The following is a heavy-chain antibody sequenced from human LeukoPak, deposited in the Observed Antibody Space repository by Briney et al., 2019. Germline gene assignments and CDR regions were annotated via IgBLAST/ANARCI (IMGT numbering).Heavy chain of an antibody. CDR3: ARDRRVGFDF. Sequence: GGSLRLSCAASGFTFSSYGMHWVRQAPGKGLEWVAVISYDGSNKYYADSVKGRFTVSRDNSKNTLYLQMNSLRAEDTAVYYCARDRRVGFDFWGQGTPVIVSS. CDR2: ISYDGSNK. CDR1: GFTFSSYG. D-gene: IGHD1-26*01. J-gene: IGHJ4*02. V-gene: IGHV3-30*03.